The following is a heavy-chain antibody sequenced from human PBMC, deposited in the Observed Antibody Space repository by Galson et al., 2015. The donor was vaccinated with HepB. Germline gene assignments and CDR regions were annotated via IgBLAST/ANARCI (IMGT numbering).Heavy chain of an antibody. CDR1: GGSISSYY. Sequence: ETLSLTCTVSGGSISSYYWSWIRQPPGKGLEWIGYIYYSGSTSYNPSLKSRVTISVDTSKNQFSLKLSSVTAADTAVYYCARALTDYGGKGGYWYFDLWGRGTLVTVSS. J-gene: IGHJ2*01. V-gene: IGHV4-59*01. CDR3: ARALTDYGGKGGYWYFDL. CDR2: IYYSGST. D-gene: IGHD4-23*01.